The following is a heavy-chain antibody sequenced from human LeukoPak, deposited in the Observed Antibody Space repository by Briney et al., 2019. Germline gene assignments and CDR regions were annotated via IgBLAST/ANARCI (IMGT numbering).Heavy chain of an antibody. CDR1: AFTFSSYA. CDR2: IKQDGSEK. D-gene: IGHD5-18*01. J-gene: IGHJ6*03. Sequence: GGSLRLSCAASAFTFSSYAMSWVRQAPGKGLEWVANIKQDGSEKNYVDSVKGRFTISRDNAKNSLYLQMNSLRAEDTAVYYCARVKSGYSYGPHYYYYYYMDVWGKGTTVTVSS. V-gene: IGHV3-7*04. CDR3: ARVKSGYSYGPHYYYYYYMDV.